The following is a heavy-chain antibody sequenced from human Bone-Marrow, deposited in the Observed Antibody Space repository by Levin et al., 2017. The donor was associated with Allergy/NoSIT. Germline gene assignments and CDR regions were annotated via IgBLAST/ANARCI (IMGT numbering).Heavy chain of an antibody. CDR1: GFPFNIYA. D-gene: IGHD2-21*02. CDR3: AKDWATYCGGDCWSYFDA. CDR2: ISGGAGST. J-gene: IGHJ4*02. Sequence: GESLKISCATSGFPFNIYAVSWVRQAPGKGLEWVSSISGGAGSTYYADSVKGRFTISRDNSKNTPDLQMNNLRAEDTAVYYCAKDWATYCGGDCWSYFDAWGQGTLVTVPS. V-gene: IGHV3-23*01.